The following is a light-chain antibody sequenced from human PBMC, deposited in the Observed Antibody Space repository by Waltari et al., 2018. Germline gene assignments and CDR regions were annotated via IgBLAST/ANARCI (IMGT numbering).Light chain of an antibody. Sequence: EIVLTQSPGTLSLSPGDRATLSCRASQSVSSSYLAWYQQKPGQAPRLLIYGASSRATGIPDRFSGSGSGTDFTLTISRLEPEDFAVYYCQQYGSSYAFGQGTKLEIK. CDR2: GAS. V-gene: IGKV3-20*01. CDR1: QSVSSSY. J-gene: IGKJ2*01. CDR3: QQYGSSYA.